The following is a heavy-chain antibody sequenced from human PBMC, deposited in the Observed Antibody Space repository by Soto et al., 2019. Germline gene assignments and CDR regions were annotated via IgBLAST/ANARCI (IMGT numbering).Heavy chain of an antibody. J-gene: IGHJ4*02. CDR2: IIRSGTSI. V-gene: IGHV3-21*01. CDR3: ASFIDGDSGDF. D-gene: IGHD4-17*01. Sequence: EVQLVESGGGLVKPGGTLRLSCAASGFTFSDYGMNWVRQAPGKGLEWVAFIIRSGTSINYADSVKGRFTISRDNAKNSLSLQMNSLRAEDTAVYYCASFIDGDSGDFWGQGTLVTVSS. CDR1: GFTFSDYG.